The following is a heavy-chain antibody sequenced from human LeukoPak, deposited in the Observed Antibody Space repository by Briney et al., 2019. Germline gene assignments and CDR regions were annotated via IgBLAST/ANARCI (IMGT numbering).Heavy chain of an antibody. Sequence: GGSLRLSCAASGFTFSSYAMTWVRQAPGRGLEWVSSISSSSNYIYYADSLKGRFTISRDNAKSSLYLQMNSLTAEDTAVYYCARDGDPGENYLFDYWGQGTLVTVSS. CDR2: ISSSSNYI. V-gene: IGHV3-21*01. CDR3: ARDGDPGENYLFDY. D-gene: IGHD1-7*01. CDR1: GFTFSSYA. J-gene: IGHJ4*02.